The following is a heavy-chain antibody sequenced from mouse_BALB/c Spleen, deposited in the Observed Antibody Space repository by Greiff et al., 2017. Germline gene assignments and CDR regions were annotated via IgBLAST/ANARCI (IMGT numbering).Heavy chain of an antibody. CDR1: GFTFSSYA. V-gene: IGHV5-9-4*01. CDR2: ISSGGSYT. J-gene: IGHJ1*01. CDR3: ARGYDGYWYFDV. D-gene: IGHD2-3*01. Sequence: EVMLVESGGGLVKPGGSLKLSCAASGFTFSSYAMSWVRQSPEKRLEWVAEISSGGSYTYYPDTVTGRFTISRDNAKNTLYLEMSSLRSEDTAMYYCARGYDGYWYFDVWGAGTTVTVSS.